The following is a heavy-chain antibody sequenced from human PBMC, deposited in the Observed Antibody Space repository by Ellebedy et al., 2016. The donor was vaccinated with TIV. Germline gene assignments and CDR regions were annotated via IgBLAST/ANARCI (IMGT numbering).Heavy chain of an antibody. Sequence: GGSLRLXXVASGFTFSSHGIYWVRQAPGKGLEWVAVISSDGSNKYYADCVKGRFTISRDNSKNTLYLQMNSLRTDDMAVYYCARGGSSGSSDYWGQGTLVTVSS. CDR3: ARGGSSGSSDY. J-gene: IGHJ4*02. CDR2: ISSDGSNK. V-gene: IGHV3-30*03. D-gene: IGHD3-10*01. CDR1: GFTFSSHG.